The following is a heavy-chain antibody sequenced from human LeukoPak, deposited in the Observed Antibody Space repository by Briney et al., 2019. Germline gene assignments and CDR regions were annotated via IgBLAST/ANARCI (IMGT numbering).Heavy chain of an antibody. CDR1: GFTFSSYS. J-gene: IGHJ4*02. CDR3: ARCTTGRTFGSLREIKRSREIDY. Sequence: GGSLRLSCAASGFTFSSYSMNWVRQAPGKGPEWVSSISSSSSNIYYADSVKGRFTISRDNAKNSLYLQMNSLRVEDTAVYYCARCTTGRTFGSLREIKRSREIDYWGQGTLVTVSS. CDR2: ISSSSSNI. V-gene: IGHV3-21*01. D-gene: IGHD1-1*01.